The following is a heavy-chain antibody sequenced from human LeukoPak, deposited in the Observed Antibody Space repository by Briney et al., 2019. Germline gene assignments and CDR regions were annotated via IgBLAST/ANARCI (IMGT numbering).Heavy chain of an antibody. Sequence: PGGSLRLSCAASGFTFSNYAMYWVRQAPGKGLEWVANIKQDGSEKYYVDSVKGRFTISRDNAKNSLYLQMNSLRAEDTAVYYCAREGCGGDCQNPTAYYFDYWGQGTLVTVSS. D-gene: IGHD2-21*02. V-gene: IGHV3-7*01. CDR3: AREGCGGDCQNPTAYYFDY. CDR1: GFTFSNYA. CDR2: IKQDGSEK. J-gene: IGHJ4*02.